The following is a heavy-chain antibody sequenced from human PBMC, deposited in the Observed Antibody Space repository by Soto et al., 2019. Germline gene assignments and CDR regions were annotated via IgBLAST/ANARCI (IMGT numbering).Heavy chain of an antibody. J-gene: IGHJ4*02. D-gene: IGHD6-13*01. CDR2: IYHSGST. CDR1: SGSISSSNW. Sequence: PSHTLSLNCGVASGSISSSNWWRWVSQPPGKGLEWIGEIYHSGSTNYNPSLKSRVTISVDKSKNQFSLKLSSVTAADTAVYYCARSSSWELNQLDYWGQGTLVNVSS. V-gene: IGHV4-4*02. CDR3: ARSSSWELNQLDY.